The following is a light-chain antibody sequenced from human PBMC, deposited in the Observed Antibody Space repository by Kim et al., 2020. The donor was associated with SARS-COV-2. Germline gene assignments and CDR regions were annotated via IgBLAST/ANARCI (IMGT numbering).Light chain of an antibody. Sequence: QSALTQPPSVSAAPGQRVTISRSGNNSNIVNNYVSWYQQLPGTAPKLLIYDNNKRPSGIPDRFSGSKSGTSATLGITGLQTGDEADYYCGTWDSSLSARVFGGGTQLTVL. J-gene: IGLJ3*02. CDR2: DNN. CDR3: GTWDSSLSARV. V-gene: IGLV1-51*01. CDR1: NSNIVNNY.